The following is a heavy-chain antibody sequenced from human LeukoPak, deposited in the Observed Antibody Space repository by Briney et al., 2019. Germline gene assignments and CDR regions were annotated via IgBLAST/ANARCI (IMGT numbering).Heavy chain of an antibody. Sequence: GGSLRLSCAASGFTFSTYYMAWVRQAPGKGLEWGSNLNDLGDDAYYADSVRGRFTISRDNSKNTLSLPQHSQSAGDAAAFYCVKRRSESCANLGCYFESWGQGTLVTVSP. D-gene: IGHD2-8*01. CDR3: VKRRSESCANLGCYFES. CDR2: LNDLGDDA. V-gene: IGHV3-23*01. J-gene: IGHJ4*02. CDR1: GFTFSTYY.